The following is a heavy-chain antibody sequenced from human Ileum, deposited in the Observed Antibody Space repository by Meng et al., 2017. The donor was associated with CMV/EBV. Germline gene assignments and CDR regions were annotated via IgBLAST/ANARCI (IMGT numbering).Heavy chain of an antibody. CDR1: GYTFTSYY. Sequence: ASVKVSCKASGYTFTSYYMHWVRRAPGQGLEWMGIINPSGGSTSYAQKFQGRVTMTRDTSTSTVYMELSSLRSEDTAVYYCARAYAVYCSSTSCYTTYYGMDVWGQGTTVTVSS. D-gene: IGHD2-2*02. CDR3: ARAYAVYCSSTSCYTTYYGMDV. J-gene: IGHJ6*02. CDR2: INPSGGST. V-gene: IGHV1-46*01.